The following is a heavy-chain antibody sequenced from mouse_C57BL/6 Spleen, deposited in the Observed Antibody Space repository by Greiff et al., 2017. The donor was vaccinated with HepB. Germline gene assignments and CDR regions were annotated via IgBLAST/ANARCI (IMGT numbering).Heavy chain of an antibody. CDR3: ARSDYYGSKYFDV. CDR2: IDPSDSYT. D-gene: IGHD1-1*01. CDR1: GYTFTSYW. Sequence: QVQLQQPGAELVMPGASVKLSCKASGYTFTSYWMHWVKQRPGQGLECIGEIDPSDSYTNYNQKFKGKSTLTVDKSSSTAYMQLSSLTSEDSAVYYCARSDYYGSKYFDVWGTGTTVTVSS. J-gene: IGHJ1*03. V-gene: IGHV1-69*01.